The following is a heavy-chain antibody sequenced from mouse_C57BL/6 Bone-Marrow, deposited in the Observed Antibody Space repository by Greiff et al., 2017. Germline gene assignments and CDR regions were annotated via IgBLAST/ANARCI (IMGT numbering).Heavy chain of an antibody. Sequence: VQLQQPGAELVKPGASVKLSCKASGYTFTSYWMHWVKQRPGQGLEWIGMIHPNSGSTNYNEKFKSKATLTVDKSSSTAYMQLSSLTSEDSAVYYCARCRGSSGYFDYWGQGTTLTVSS. J-gene: IGHJ2*01. D-gene: IGHD3-2*02. CDR3: ARCRGSSGYFDY. CDR2: IHPNSGST. V-gene: IGHV1-64*01. CDR1: GYTFTSYW.